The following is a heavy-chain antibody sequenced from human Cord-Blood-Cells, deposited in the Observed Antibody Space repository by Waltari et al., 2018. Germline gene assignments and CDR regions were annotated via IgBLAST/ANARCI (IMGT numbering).Heavy chain of an antibody. V-gene: IGHV1-69*01. CDR1: GGTFSSYA. Sequence: QVQLVQSGAEVKKPGSSVKVSCKASGGTFSSYAISWVRQAPGQGLEWMGGIIPIFGTANYAQKFQGRVTITADESTSTAYMELSSLRSEDTAVYYCARDRGSFAYSSSYNWFDPWGQGTLVTVSS. D-gene: IGHD6-6*01. CDR3: ARDRGSFAYSSSYNWFDP. CDR2: IIPIFGTA. J-gene: IGHJ5*02.